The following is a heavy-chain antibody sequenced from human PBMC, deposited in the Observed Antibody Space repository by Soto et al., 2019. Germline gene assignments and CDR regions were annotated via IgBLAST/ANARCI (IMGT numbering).Heavy chain of an antibody. CDR3: ATEYSSSQGWFDP. D-gene: IGHD6-6*01. CDR2: IIPIFGTA. Sequence: SVKVSCKASGGTFSSYAISWVRQAPGRGLEWMGGIIPIFGTANYAQKFQGRVTITADKSTSTAYMELSSLRSEDTAVYYCATEYSSSQGWFDPWGQGTLVTVS. J-gene: IGHJ5*02. V-gene: IGHV1-69*06. CDR1: GGTFSSYA.